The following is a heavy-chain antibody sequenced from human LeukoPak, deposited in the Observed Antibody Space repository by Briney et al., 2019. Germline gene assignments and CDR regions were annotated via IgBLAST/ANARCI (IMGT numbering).Heavy chain of an antibody. CDR1: GYTFTGYY. CDR2: INPNSGGT. D-gene: IGHD3-3*01. V-gene: IGHV1-2*02. Sequence: ASVTVSCKASGYTFTGYYMHWVRQPPGQGLEWMGWINPNSGGTNYAQKFQGRVTMTRDTSISTAYMELSRLRSDDTAVYYCARVYDFWSGYYGMDVWGQGTTVTVSS. J-gene: IGHJ6*02. CDR3: ARVYDFWSGYYGMDV.